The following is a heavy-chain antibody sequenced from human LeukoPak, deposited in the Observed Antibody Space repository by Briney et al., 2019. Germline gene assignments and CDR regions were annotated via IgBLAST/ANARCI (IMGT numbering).Heavy chain of an antibody. V-gene: IGHV5-51*01. J-gene: IGHJ3*02. CDR2: FFPGDGDS. CDR1: GNNFSKYW. CDR3: ARPASSSWDDAFKI. D-gene: IGHD6-13*01. Sequence: GESLKISFKASGNNFSKYWTNWVRQVPGKGLEWMGIFFPGDGDSSYSPSFEGQVTISADKSTSTAYLQWSSLKASDTAMYYCARPASSSWDDAFKIWGQGTMVTVSS.